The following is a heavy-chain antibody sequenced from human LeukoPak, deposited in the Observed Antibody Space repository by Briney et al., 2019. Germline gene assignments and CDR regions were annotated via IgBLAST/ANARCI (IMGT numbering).Heavy chain of an antibody. D-gene: IGHD2-8*01. Sequence: GGSLRLSCAASGFTFSNYAMNWVRQAPGKGPEWVAHINSADNVEYYTDSVRGRFTMSRDNAKDLLYLQMNSLRDEDTAVYYCARDTVNGPFVISLDLWGQGVLVTVSS. J-gene: IGHJ5*02. CDR1: GFTFSNYA. CDR3: ARDTVNGPFVISLDL. V-gene: IGHV3-21*06. CDR2: INSADNVE.